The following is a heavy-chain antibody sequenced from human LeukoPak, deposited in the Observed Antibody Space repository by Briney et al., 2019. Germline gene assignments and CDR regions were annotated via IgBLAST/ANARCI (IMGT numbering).Heavy chain of an antibody. CDR2: IYYSGAT. D-gene: IGHD2-2*01. CDR1: AGSISSGDYY. Sequence: PSETLSLTCTVSAGSISSGDYYWSWIRQPPGKGLEWIGYIYYSGATYYNPSLESQITISLDTSKNRFSLKLTSVTAADTAVYYCARGTRGGHFDYWGQGTLVTVSS. J-gene: IGHJ4*02. V-gene: IGHV4-30-4*01. CDR3: ARGTRGGHFDY.